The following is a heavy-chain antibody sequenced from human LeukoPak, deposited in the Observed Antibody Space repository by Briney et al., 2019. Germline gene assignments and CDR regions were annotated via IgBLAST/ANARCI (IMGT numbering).Heavy chain of an antibody. CDR1: GFTFSSYA. CDR2: IWSDGSKT. Sequence: GGSLRLSCAASGFTFSSYAMSWVRQAPGKGLEWVAVIWSDGSKTYYVDSVKGRFTISRDYSKNTLYLQMSSLRAEDTAVYYCARAGASNEFDYWGQGTLVTVSS. V-gene: IGHV3-33*08. J-gene: IGHJ4*02. CDR3: ARAGASNEFDY. D-gene: IGHD2-8*01.